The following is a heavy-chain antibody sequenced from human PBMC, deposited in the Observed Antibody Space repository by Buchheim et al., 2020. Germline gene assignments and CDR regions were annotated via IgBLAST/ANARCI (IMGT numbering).Heavy chain of an antibody. J-gene: IGHJ6*02. D-gene: IGHD2-21*02. CDR1: GFSLNTRGVG. V-gene: IGHV2-5*02. Sequence: QITLKESGPTLVKPTQTLTLTCTYSGFSLNTRGVGVGWIRQPPGKALEWLALIYWDDDKRFRPSLMTRLTFPKDTSKNQVVLKMTNMDSVDTATYYCARTYCGGDCLSYFYGTDVWGQGTT. CDR2: IYWDDDK. CDR3: ARTYCGGDCLSYFYGTDV.